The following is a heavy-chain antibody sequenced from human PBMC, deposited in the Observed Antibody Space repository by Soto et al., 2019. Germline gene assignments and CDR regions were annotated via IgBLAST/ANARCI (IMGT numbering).Heavy chain of an antibody. CDR2: MYPGDSAT. J-gene: IGHJ4*02. CDR1: GYDFNTNW. V-gene: IGHV5-51*01. Sequence: GESLKISCRGSGYDFNTNWFGWVRQLPGRGLGWVGIMYPGDSATRYNPSLQGHVTLSVDVTVSTAFLQWRSLETSDTGMYFCARLPRDCNTTSCYYADHWGQGPQVTVSS. CDR3: ARLPRDCNTTSCYYADH. D-gene: IGHD3-3*01.